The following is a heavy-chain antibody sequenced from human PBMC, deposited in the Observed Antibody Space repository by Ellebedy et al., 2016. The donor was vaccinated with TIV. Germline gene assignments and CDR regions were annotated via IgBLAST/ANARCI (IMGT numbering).Heavy chain of an antibody. V-gene: IGHV1-2*02. CDR1: GYSFTGYY. Sequence: AASVKVSCKASGYSFTGYYMHWVRQAPGQGLEWMGWINPNNGGTNYAQKFQGRVTMTRDTSISTAYMELSRLRSDDTAVYFCARDEITGTTYWDYGMDVWGRGTTVTVSS. J-gene: IGHJ6*01. D-gene: IGHD1-7*01. CDR2: INPNNGGT. CDR3: ARDEITGTTYWDYGMDV.